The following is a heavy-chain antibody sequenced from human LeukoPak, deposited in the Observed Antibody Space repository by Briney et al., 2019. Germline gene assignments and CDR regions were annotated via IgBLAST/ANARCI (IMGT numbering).Heavy chain of an antibody. CDR1: GGSITSYY. V-gene: IGHV4-59*01. D-gene: IGHD1-26*01. J-gene: IGHJ3*02. CDR2: IYYSGTT. CDR3: ARVRDGSSFSAFDM. Sequence: SETLSLTCTVSGGSITSYYWSWIRQPPGKGLEWIGCIYYSGTTNYNPSLKSRVTISVDTPKNQFSLKLSSVTAAETAVYYCARVRDGSSFSAFDMWGQGTMVTVSS.